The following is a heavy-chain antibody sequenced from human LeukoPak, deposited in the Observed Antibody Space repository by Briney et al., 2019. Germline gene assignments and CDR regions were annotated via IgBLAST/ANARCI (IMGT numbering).Heavy chain of an antibody. CDR1: GFTFSSYA. V-gene: IGHV3-23*01. D-gene: IGHD5/OR15-5a*01. CDR2: ISGSGGST. J-gene: IGHJ5*02. Sequence: GGSLRLSCAASGFTFSSYAMSWVRQAPGNWLEWVSAISGSGGSTYYADSVKGRFTISRDNSKNTLYLQMNSLRAEDTAVYYCAKEISVYGFSGLPNWFDPWGQGTLVTVSS. CDR3: AKEISVYGFSGLPNWFDP.